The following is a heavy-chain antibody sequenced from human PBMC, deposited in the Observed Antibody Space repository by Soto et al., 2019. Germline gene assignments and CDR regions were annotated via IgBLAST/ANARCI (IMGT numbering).Heavy chain of an antibody. J-gene: IGHJ4*02. Sequence: SETLSLTCAVYGGSFSGYYWSWIRQPPGKGLEWIGEINHSGSTNYNPSLKSRVTISVDTSKNQFSLKLSSVTAADTAVYYCARVRGSSGWYRRFDYWGQGTLVTVSS. V-gene: IGHV4-34*01. CDR1: GGSFSGYY. CDR3: ARVRGSSGWYRRFDY. D-gene: IGHD6-19*01. CDR2: INHSGST.